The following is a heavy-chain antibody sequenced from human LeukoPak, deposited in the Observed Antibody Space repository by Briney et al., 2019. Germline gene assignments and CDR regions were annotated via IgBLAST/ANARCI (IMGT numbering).Heavy chain of an antibody. J-gene: IGHJ6*02. CDR2: IYTSGST. D-gene: IGHD6-13*01. Sequence: SETLSLTCTVSGGSISSDYWSWIRQPAGKGLEWIGRIYTSGSTNYNASLKSRVTMSVDTSKNQFSLKLSSVTAADTAVYYCASGYSRFSGYGMDVWGQGTTVTVSS. CDR3: ASGYSRFSGYGMDV. CDR1: GGSISSDY. V-gene: IGHV4-4*07.